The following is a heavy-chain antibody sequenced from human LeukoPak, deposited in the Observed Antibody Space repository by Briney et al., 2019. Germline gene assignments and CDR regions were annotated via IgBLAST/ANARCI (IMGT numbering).Heavy chain of an antibody. CDR2: ISSSSSYI. D-gene: IGHD4-17*01. CDR1: GFTFSSYS. V-gene: IGHV3-21*01. CDR3: ASADSYGDYFDY. J-gene: IGHJ4*02. Sequence: AGGSLRLSCAASGFTFSSYSMNWVRQAPGKGLEWVSSISSSSSYIYYADSVKGRFTISRDNAKNSLYLQMNSLRAEDTAVYYCASADSYGDYFDYWGQGTLVTVSS.